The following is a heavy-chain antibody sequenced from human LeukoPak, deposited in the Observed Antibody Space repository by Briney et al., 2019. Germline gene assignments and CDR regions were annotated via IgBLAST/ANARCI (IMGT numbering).Heavy chain of an antibody. V-gene: IGHV1-2*02. CDR1: GYTFTGYY. Sequence: GASVKVSCKASGYTFTGYYMHWVRQAPGQGLEWMGWINPNSGGTNYAQKFQGRVTMTRDTSISTAYMELSRLRSDDTAVYYCARGSTYDSSGYHYWGQGTLVTVSS. CDR2: INPNSGGT. J-gene: IGHJ4*02. D-gene: IGHD3-22*01. CDR3: ARGSTYDSSGYHY.